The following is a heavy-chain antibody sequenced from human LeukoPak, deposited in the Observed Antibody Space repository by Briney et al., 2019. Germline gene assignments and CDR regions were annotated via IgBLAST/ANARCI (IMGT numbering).Heavy chain of an antibody. CDR3: ARVAGGTMTVVCDY. CDR1: GYTFTSYG. CDR2: ISAYNGNT. J-gene: IGHJ4*02. Sequence: VSVKVSCKASGYTFTSYGISWVRQAPGQGLEWMGWISAYNGNTNYAQKLQGRVTMTTDTSTSTAYMELRSLRSDDTAVYYCARVAGGTMTVVCDYWGQGTLVTVSS. V-gene: IGHV1-18*01. D-gene: IGHD3-22*01.